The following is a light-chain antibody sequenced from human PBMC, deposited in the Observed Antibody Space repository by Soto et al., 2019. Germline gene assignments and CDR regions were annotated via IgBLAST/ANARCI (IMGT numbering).Light chain of an antibody. J-gene: IGKJ2*01. CDR3: QQGHNWPLT. V-gene: IGKV3-15*01. CDR2: SES. CDR1: QSISTD. Sequence: EIVMTQSPATLSVSPGERATLSCRASQSISTDLAWSQRKPGRPPGLLIYSESPRATGVPARFTGSGSGSEFTLTISGLQSEDFAVYYCQQGHNWPLTFGQGTRLEI.